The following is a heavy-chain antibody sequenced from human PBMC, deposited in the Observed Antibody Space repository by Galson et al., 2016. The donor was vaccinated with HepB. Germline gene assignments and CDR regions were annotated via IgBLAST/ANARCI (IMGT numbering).Heavy chain of an antibody. V-gene: IGHV1-2*02. J-gene: IGHJ4*02. D-gene: IGHD3-22*01. CDR3: ARGPSTSYSGNNDYYLYDY. Sequence: SVKVSCKASGYTFTGYYLHWVRQAPGQGPEWMGWINPKSGGASYAQKFQGRVSMFRDTSISTVYMELRRLISDDTAVYYCARGPSTSYSGNNDYYLYDYWGQGTLVTVSS. CDR1: GYTFTGYY. CDR2: INPKSGGA.